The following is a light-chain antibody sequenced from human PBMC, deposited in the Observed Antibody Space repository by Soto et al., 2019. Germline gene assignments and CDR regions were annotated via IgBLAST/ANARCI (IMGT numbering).Light chain of an antibody. CDR1: QSVSNY. V-gene: IGKV3-20*01. CDR2: GAS. Sequence: EIVLTQSPGTLSLSPGERATLSCRASQSVSNYLAWYQRKPGQAPRLLIYGASSRATGIPDRFSGSGSGTDFTLTISRPEPEDFAVYYCHQYGGSPQTFGQGTKVDIK. J-gene: IGKJ1*01. CDR3: HQYGGSPQT.